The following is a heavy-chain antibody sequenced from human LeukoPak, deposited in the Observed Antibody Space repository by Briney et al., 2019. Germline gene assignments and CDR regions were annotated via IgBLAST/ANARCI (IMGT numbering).Heavy chain of an antibody. Sequence: SETLSLTCAVYGGSFSGYYWSWIRQPPGKGLEWIGEINHSGSTNYSPSLKSRVTISVDTSKNQFSLKLSSVTAADTAVYYCARGEKYYYDSSGYYCDYWGQGTLVTVSS. V-gene: IGHV4-34*01. CDR1: GGSFSGYY. J-gene: IGHJ4*02. CDR2: INHSGST. D-gene: IGHD3-22*01. CDR3: ARGEKYYYDSSGYYCDY.